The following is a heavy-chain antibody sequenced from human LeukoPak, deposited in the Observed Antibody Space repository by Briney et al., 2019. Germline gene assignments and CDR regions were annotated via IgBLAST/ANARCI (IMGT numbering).Heavy chain of an antibody. J-gene: IGHJ4*02. Sequence: SETLSLTCTVSGDSIDSSTYFWGWIRQSPGKGLERIATIYHSGDTFYTPSLQSRVTISVDIIKNQFSLKVNSVTAADTAVYYCARRGVGASPFDFWGQGTLVTVS. V-gene: IGHV4-39*01. CDR1: GDSIDSSTYF. D-gene: IGHD1-26*01. CDR3: ARRGVGASPFDF. CDR2: IYHSGDT.